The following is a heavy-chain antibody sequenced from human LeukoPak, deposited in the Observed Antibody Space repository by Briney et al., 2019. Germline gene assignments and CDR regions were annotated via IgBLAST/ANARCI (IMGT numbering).Heavy chain of an antibody. CDR2: IRYDGSNK. CDR3: AKDITIFGVFYYFDY. D-gene: IGHD3-3*01. Sequence: PGGSLRLSCAASGFTFSSYGMHWVRQAQGKGLERVAFIRYDGSNKYYADSVKGRITISRDNSKNTLYLQMSSLRAEDTAVYYSAKDITIFGVFYYFDYWGQGTLVTVSS. CDR1: GFTFSSYG. V-gene: IGHV3-30*02. J-gene: IGHJ4*02.